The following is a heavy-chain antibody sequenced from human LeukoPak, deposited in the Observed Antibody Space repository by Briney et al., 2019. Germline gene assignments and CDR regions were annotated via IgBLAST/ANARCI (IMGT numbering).Heavy chain of an antibody. CDR3: AREPIAVAGGRGIDY. V-gene: IGHV4-39*07. Sequence: SETLSLTCTVSGGSISSRSYYWSWIRQPPGKGLEWIGEINHSGSTNYNPSLKSRVTISVDTSKNQFSLKLSSVTAADTAVYYCAREPIAVAGGRGIDYWGQGTLVTVSS. D-gene: IGHD6-19*01. CDR1: GGSISSRSYY. J-gene: IGHJ4*02. CDR2: INHSGST.